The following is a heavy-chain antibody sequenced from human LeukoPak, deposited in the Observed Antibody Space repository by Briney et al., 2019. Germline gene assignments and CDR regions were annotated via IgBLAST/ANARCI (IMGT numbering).Heavy chain of an antibody. D-gene: IGHD3-9*01. V-gene: IGHV3-23*01. J-gene: IGHJ4*02. CDR1: GFTFSSYA. CDR2: ISGSGGST. CDR3: ARIVRLRYFDWLLDY. Sequence: GGSLRFSCAASGFTFSSYAMSWVRQAPGKGLEWVSAISGSGGSTYYADSVKGRFTISRDNSKNTLYLQMNSLRAEDTAVYYCARIVRLRYFDWLLDYWGQGTLVTVSS.